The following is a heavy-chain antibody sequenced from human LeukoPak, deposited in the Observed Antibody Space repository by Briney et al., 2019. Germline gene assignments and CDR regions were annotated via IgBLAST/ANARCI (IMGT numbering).Heavy chain of an antibody. J-gene: IGHJ3*02. CDR1: GFTFSSYG. V-gene: IGHV3-33*01. D-gene: IGHD2-2*03. CDR2: IWYDGSNK. CDR3: ARREFGYCSSTSCYSAAFDI. Sequence: HPGRSLRLSCAASGFTFSSYGMHWVRQAPGKGLEWVAVIWYDGSNKYYADSVKGRFTISRDNSKNTPYLQMNSLRAEDTAVYYCARREFGYCSSTSCYSAAFDIWGQGTMVTVSS.